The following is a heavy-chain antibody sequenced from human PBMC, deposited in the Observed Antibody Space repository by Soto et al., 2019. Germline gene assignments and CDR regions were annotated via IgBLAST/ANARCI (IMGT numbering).Heavy chain of an antibody. J-gene: IGHJ5*02. Sequence: QVQLVESGGGVVQPGRSLRLSCAASGFTFSSYGMHWVRQAPGKGLEWVAVIWYDGSNKYYADSVKGRFTISRDNSKNTLYLQMNSLRAEDTAVYYCAREPGYSYGKNWFDPWGQGTLVTVSS. CDR3: AREPGYSYGKNWFDP. CDR1: GFTFSSYG. V-gene: IGHV3-33*01. CDR2: IWYDGSNK. D-gene: IGHD5-18*01.